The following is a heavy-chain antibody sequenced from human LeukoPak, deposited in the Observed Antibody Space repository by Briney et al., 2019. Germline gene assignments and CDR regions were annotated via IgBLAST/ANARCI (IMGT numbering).Heavy chain of an antibody. CDR1: GFTFTAYY. CDR3: ARDNGPFDY. CDR2: INPHSGAT. Sequence: GASVKVSCKTSGFTFTAYYMHWVRQAPGQGLEWMGLINPHSGATKYSEKFQGRVTITRDTSASTAYMELSSLKSDDMAVYCCARDNGPFDYWGQGTLVTVSS. J-gene: IGHJ4*02. V-gene: IGHV1-2*02.